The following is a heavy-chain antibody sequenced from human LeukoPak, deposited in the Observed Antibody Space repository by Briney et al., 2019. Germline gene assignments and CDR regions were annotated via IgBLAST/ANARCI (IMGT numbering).Heavy chain of an antibody. D-gene: IGHD2-2*02. Sequence: PGGSLRLSCAASGFTFSSQSMSWVRQAPGKGLEWVSGISGIGSATHYADSVKGRFTISRDTSSNTLYLQMNTLKDDDTAIYYCANARPGPMARNRGGDYWGPGTLATVSS. J-gene: IGHJ4*02. CDR3: ANARPGPMARNRGGDY. V-gene: IGHV3-23*01. CDR1: GFTFSSQS. CDR2: ISGIGSAT.